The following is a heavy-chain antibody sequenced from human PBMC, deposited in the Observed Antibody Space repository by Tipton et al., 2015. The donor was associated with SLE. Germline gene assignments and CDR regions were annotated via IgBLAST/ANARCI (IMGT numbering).Heavy chain of an antibody. J-gene: IGHJ1*01. CDR2: MYSDGRT. CDR1: GITVSSSY. D-gene: IGHD6-13*01. CDR3: ARGGPIAGFQH. V-gene: IGHV3-66*01. Sequence: SLRLSCATSGITVSSSYMSWVRQTPGKGLEWVSTMYSDGRTFHADSVKGRFTISRDNSKNTLYLRLNSLRVDDTAVYYCARGGPIAGFQHWGQGTLVTVSS.